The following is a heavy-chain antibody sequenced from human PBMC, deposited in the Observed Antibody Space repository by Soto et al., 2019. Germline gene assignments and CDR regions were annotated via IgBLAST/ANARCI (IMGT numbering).Heavy chain of an antibody. CDR3: ARQTTYSSSWHDC. V-gene: IGHV4-31*03. CDR2: IYYSGNT. D-gene: IGHD6-13*01. CDR1: GGSISSNGHY. Sequence: SETLSLTCTVSGGSISSNGHYWSWIRQQPGKGLEWIGYIYYSGNTYYNPSLKSRVTISLDTSKKQISREARSVTAANTAVYYCARQTTYSSSWHDCWGQGTRVTVSS. J-gene: IGHJ4*02.